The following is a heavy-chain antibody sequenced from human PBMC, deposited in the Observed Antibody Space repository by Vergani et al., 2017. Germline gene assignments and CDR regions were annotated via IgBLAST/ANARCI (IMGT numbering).Heavy chain of an antibody. CDR1: GFTFSSYS. V-gene: IGHV3-21*04. CDR3: AKDFGQLWRIDY. Sequence: VQLVESGGGVVQPGRSLRLSCAASGFTFSSYSMNWVRQAPGKGLEWVSSISSSSSYIYYADSVKGRFTISRDNAKNSLYLQMNSLRAEDTAVYYCAKDFGQLWRIDYWGQGTLVTVSS. J-gene: IGHJ4*02. D-gene: IGHD5-18*01. CDR2: ISSSSSYI.